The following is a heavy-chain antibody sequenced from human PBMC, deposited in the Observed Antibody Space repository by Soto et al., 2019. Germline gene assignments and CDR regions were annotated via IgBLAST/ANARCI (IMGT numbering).Heavy chain of an antibody. Sequence: ASVKVSCKASGYSFTSYNIHWVRQGPGQRLDWMGWIGIANGHTQYSQKFRGRVTITRDTSASTVYMELSSLEPEYTAVYYCGREEVYSSSYYATYWGQGTPVTVSS. J-gene: IGHJ4*02. D-gene: IGHD3-22*01. V-gene: IGHV1-3*04. CDR2: IGIANGHT. CDR3: GREEVYSSSYYATY. CDR1: GYSFTSYN.